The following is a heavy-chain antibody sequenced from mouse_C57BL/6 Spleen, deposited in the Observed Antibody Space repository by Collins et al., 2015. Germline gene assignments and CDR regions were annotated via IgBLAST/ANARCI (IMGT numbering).Heavy chain of an antibody. V-gene: IGHV6-3*01. CDR3: TNLFYWYFDV. CDR2: IRLKSDNYAT. D-gene: IGHD1-1*01. Sequence: EVKLEESGGGLVQPGGSMKLSCVASGFTFSNYWMNWVRQSPEKGLEWVAQIRLKSDNYATHYAESVKGRFTISRDDSKSSVYLQMNNLRAEDTGIYYCTNLFYWYFDVWGTGTTVTVSS. CDR1: GFTFSNYW. J-gene: IGHJ1*03.